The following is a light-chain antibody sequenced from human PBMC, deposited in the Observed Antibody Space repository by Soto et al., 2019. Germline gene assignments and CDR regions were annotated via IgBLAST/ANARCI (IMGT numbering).Light chain of an antibody. V-gene: IGKV3-15*01. Sequence: EIVMTQSPATLSVSPGDRATLSCRASQSVSSNLAWYQQKPGQAPRLLIYGASTRATGIPARFSGSGSGTEFTLIISSLQSEDVAGYYCQQYDNWPPLTFGGGTKVEIK. J-gene: IGKJ4*01. CDR1: QSVSSN. CDR3: QQYDNWPPLT. CDR2: GAS.